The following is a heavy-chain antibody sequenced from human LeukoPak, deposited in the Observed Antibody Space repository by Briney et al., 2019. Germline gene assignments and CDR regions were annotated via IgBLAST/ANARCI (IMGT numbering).Heavy chain of an antibody. Sequence: SVKVSCKASGYTFTSYGISWVRQAPGQGLEWMGRIIPILGIANYAQKFQGRVTITADKSTSTAYMELSGLRSEDTAVYYCAKSSGTGDYWGQGTLVTVSS. V-gene: IGHV1-69*04. CDR3: AKSSGTGDY. CDR2: IIPILGIA. D-gene: IGHD6-19*01. J-gene: IGHJ4*02. CDR1: GYTFTSYG.